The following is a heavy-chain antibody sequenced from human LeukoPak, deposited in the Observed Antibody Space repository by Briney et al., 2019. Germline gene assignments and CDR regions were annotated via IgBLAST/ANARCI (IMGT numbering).Heavy chain of an antibody. CDR2: INPSGGST. J-gene: IGHJ4*02. CDR3: ARPYCSCGSCYDYFDY. D-gene: IGHD2-15*01. V-gene: IGHV1-46*03. CDR1: GFTFTSYY. Sequence: ASVKVSCTASGFTFTSYYMHWVRQAPGQGLEWMGIINPSGGSTSYSQKFQGRVTMTRDTSTSTVYMELSSLRSEDTAVYYCARPYCSCGSCYDYFDYWGQGTLVTVSS.